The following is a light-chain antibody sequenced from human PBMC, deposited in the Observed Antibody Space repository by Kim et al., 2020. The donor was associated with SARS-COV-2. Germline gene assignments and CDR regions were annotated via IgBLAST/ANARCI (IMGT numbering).Light chain of an antibody. V-gene: IGLV3-19*01. CDR3: NSRDSSGNHVV. J-gene: IGLJ2*01. Sequence: ALGQTVRNTCHGDSCRSYYASWYQQKPGQAPALVIYGKINRPSGIPDRLAGSSSGNTASLTITGAQAEDEADYYSNSRDSSGNHVVFGGGTKRTVL. CDR1: SCRSYY. CDR2: GKI.